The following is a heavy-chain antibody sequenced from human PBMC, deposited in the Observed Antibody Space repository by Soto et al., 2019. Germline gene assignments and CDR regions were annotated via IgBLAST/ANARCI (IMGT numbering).Heavy chain of an antibody. Sequence: QVQLVESGGGVVQPERSLRLSCAASGFTFSSYGMHWVRQAPGKGLEWVAVISYDGSNKYYADSVKGRFTISRDNSKNTLYLQMNSLRAEDTAVYYCAKGVSYYDSSGYPFDYWGQGTLVTVSS. CDR1: GFTFSSYG. V-gene: IGHV3-30*18. CDR3: AKGVSYYDSSGYPFDY. J-gene: IGHJ4*02. CDR2: ISYDGSNK. D-gene: IGHD3-22*01.